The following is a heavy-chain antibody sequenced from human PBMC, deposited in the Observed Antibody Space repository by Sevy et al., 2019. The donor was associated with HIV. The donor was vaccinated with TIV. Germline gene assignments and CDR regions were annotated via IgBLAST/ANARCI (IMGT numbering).Heavy chain of an antibody. CDR1: GFTFSDHY. CDR2: TRNKADSYTT. V-gene: IGHV3-72*01. D-gene: IGHD6-13*01. J-gene: IGHJ4*02. Sequence: GGSPRLSCAASGFTFSDHYMEWVRQAPGKGLEWVGRTRNKADSYTTEYAASVKGRFTISRDDSKNSLYLQMNSLKTEDTAVYYCATHAGIAAAGRVFDYWGQGSLVTVSS. CDR3: ATHAGIAAAGRVFDY.